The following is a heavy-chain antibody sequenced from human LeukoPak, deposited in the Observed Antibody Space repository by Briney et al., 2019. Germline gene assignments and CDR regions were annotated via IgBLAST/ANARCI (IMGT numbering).Heavy chain of an antibody. CDR1: GGSISSSSYY. Sequence: SETLSLTCTVSGGSISSSSYYWGWIRQPPGKGLEWIGSIYYSGSTYYNPSLKSRVTISVDTSKNQFSLKLSSVTAADTAVYYCARRIKAAGGGGNFDYWGQGTLVTVSS. D-gene: IGHD3-16*01. CDR3: ARRIKAAGGGGNFDY. J-gene: IGHJ4*02. CDR2: IYYSGST. V-gene: IGHV4-39*01.